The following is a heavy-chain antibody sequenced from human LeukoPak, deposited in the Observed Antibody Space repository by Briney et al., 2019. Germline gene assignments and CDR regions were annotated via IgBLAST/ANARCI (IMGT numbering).Heavy chain of an antibody. D-gene: IGHD2-2*01. V-gene: IGHV3-30*18. CDR3: AKALPRYGSSTSCYPQLFDY. J-gene: IGHJ4*02. Sequence: PGGSLRLSCAASGFTFSSYGMHWVRQAPGKGLEWVAVISYDGSNKYYADSVKGRFTISRDNSKNTLYLQMNSLRAEDTAVYYCAKALPRYGSSTSCYPQLFDYWGQGTLVTVSS. CDR2: ISYDGSNK. CDR1: GFTFSSYG.